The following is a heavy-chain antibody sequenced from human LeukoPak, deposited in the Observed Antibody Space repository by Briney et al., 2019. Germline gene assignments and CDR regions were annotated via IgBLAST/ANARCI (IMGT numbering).Heavy chain of an antibody. CDR1: GGSISSSSYY. Sequence: SETPSLTCTVSGGSISSSSYYWGWIRQPPGKGLEWIGSIYYSGSTYYNPSLKSRVTISVDTSKNQFSLKLSSVTAADTAVYYCARPGYSSSPDDAFDIWGQGTMVTVSS. D-gene: IGHD6-6*01. J-gene: IGHJ3*02. CDR3: ARPGYSSSPDDAFDI. V-gene: IGHV4-39*01. CDR2: IYYSGST.